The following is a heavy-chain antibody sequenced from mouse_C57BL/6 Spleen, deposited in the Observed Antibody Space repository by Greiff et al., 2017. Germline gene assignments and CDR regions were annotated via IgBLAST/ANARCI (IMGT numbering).Heavy chain of an antibody. J-gene: IGHJ3*01. V-gene: IGHV1-18*01. Sequence: EVQLQQSGPELVKPGASVKIPCKASGYTFTDYNMDWVKQSHGKSLEWIGDINPNNGGTIYNQKFKGKATLTVDKSSSTAYMELRSLTSEDTAVYYCAVDSSGYPFAYWGQGTLVTVSA. D-gene: IGHD3-2*02. CDR2: INPNNGGT. CDR1: GYTFTDYN. CDR3: AVDSSGYPFAY.